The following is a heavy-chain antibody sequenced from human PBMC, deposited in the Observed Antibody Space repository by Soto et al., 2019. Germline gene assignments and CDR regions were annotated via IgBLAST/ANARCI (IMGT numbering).Heavy chain of an antibody. CDR3: AKDSGYNYGYFRWFDP. V-gene: IGHV4-59*01. CDR1: GGSLSNYY. J-gene: IGHJ5*02. CDR2: IFYSGST. D-gene: IGHD5-18*01. Sequence: PSETLSLTCTVSGGSLSNYYLSWIRPTPGRGLEWIGHIFYSGSTNYNPALKSRVTISVDTSKSQFSLKLSSVTAADTAVYYCAKDSGYNYGYFRWFDPWGQGTLVTVSS.